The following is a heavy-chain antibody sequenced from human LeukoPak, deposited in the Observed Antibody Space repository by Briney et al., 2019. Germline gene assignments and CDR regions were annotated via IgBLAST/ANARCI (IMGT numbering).Heavy chain of an antibody. CDR1: GGSFSGYY. J-gene: IGHJ4*02. Sequence: SETLSLTCAVYGGSFSGYYWSWIRQPPGKGLEWIGEINHSGSTNYNPSLKSRVTISVDTSKNQFSLKLSSVTAADTAVYYCARGLRYCSGGRCSSGFDYWGQGTLVTVSS. CDR3: ARGLRYCSGGRCSSGFDY. V-gene: IGHV4-34*01. CDR2: INHSGST. D-gene: IGHD2-15*01.